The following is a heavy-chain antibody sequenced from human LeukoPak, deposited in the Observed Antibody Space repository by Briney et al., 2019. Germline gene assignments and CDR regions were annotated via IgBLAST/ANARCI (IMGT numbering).Heavy chain of an antibody. D-gene: IGHD6-19*01. Sequence: TGGSLRLSCAASGFTFSSYEMNWVREAPGKGLEWVSYISSSGSTIYYADSVNGRFTISRDNAKNSLYLQMNSLTAEDSAVYYCAREGYRSAWYMDYWGQGTLVTVSS. J-gene: IGHJ4*02. CDR3: AREGYRSAWYMDY. CDR2: ISSSGSTI. CDR1: GFTFSSYE. V-gene: IGHV3-48*03.